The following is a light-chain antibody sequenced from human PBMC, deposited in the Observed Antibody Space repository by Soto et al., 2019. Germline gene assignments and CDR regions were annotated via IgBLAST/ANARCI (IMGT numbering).Light chain of an antibody. CDR3: QQYNNWPPP. V-gene: IGKV3-15*01. J-gene: IGKJ4*01. CDR1: QSVSSN. Sequence: EIVMTQSPATLSVSPGERATLSCRASQSVSSNLAWYQQKPGQAPRLLIYDASTRATGIPARFSGSGSGTEFTLTISSLQSEDFAVYYCQQYNNWPPPFGGGTKVEIK. CDR2: DAS.